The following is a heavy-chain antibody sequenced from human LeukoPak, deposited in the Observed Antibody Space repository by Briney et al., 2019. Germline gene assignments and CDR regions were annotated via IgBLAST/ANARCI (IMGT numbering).Heavy chain of an antibody. CDR2: ISSSSSTI. CDR3: ARAGRYYYDSSGYYFDY. J-gene: IGHJ4*02. V-gene: IGHV3-48*04. D-gene: IGHD3-22*01. Sequence: PGGSLRLSCAASGFTFSSYSMNWVRQAPGKGLERVSYISSSSSTIYYADSVKGRFTISRDNAKNSLYLQMNSLRAEDTAVYYCARAGRYYYDSSGYYFDYWGQGTLVTVSS. CDR1: GFTFSSYS.